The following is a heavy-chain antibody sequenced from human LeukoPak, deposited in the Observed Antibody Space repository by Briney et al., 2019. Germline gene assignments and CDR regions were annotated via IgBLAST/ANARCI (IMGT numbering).Heavy chain of an antibody. CDR1: GYTVTGYY. CDR3: ARGQYYDILTGYPTPFDY. D-gene: IGHD3-9*01. V-gene: IGHV1-2*02. CDR2: INPNSGGT. J-gene: IGHJ4*02. Sequence: ASVKVSCKASGYTVTGYYMHWVRQAPGQGLEWMGWINPNSGGTNYAQKFQGRVTMTRDTSISTAYMELSRLRSDDTAVYYCARGQYYDILTGYPTPFDYWGQGTLVTVSS.